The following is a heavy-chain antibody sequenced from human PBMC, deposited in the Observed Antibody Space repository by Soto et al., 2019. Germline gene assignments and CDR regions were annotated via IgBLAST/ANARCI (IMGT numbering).Heavy chain of an antibody. J-gene: IGHJ4*01. Sequence: QVQLVESGGGVVQPGRSLRLSCAASGFTFSSYAMHWVRQAPGKGLEWVAVISYDGSNKYYADSVKGRFTISRDNSKNTLYLQMNSLRAEDTSVYYCARDLIAVDGDDTDYWGHGTLVTVSS. CDR3: ARDLIAVDGDDTDY. V-gene: IGHV3-30-3*01. CDR1: GFTFSSYA. CDR2: ISYDGSNK. D-gene: IGHD6-19*01.